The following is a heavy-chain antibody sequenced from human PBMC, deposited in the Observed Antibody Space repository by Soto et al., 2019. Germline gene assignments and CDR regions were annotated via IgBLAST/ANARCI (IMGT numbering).Heavy chain of an antibody. V-gene: IGHV3-23*01. CDR2: ISGSGGTT. CDR1: GFTVSSTY. J-gene: IGHJ4*02. D-gene: IGHD3-16*01. CDR3: AKALQLWVPFDY. Sequence: GGSLRLSCAASGFTVSSTYMTWFRRAPGKGLEWVSAISGSGGTTFYADSVKGRFTISRDNFKNTLYLQMNSLRAEDTAVYYCAKALQLWVPFDYWGQGTLVTVSS.